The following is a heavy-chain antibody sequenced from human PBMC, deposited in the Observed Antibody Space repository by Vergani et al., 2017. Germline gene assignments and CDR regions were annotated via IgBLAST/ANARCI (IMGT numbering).Heavy chain of an antibody. V-gene: IGHV3-21*01. D-gene: IGHD4-17*01. J-gene: IGHJ4*02. CDR2: ISSSSSYI. CDR3: ARITTVTSPF. Sequence: EVQLVESGGGLVQPGGSLRLSCAASGFTFSSYWMHWVRQAPGKGLVWVSSISSSSSYIYYADSVKGRFTISRDNAKNSLYLQMNSLRAEDTAVYYCARITTVTSPFWGQGTLVTVSS. CDR1: GFTFSSYW.